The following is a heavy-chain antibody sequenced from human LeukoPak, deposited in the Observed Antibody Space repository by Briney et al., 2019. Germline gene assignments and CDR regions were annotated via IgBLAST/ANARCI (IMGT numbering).Heavy chain of an antibody. J-gene: IGHJ4*02. Sequence: PSETLSLTCTVSGGSISSSSYYWGWIRQPPGKGLEWIGSIYYSGSTYYNPSLKSRVTISVDTSKNQFSLKLNSVTAADSAMYYSATTATLDYSGQGTLVTVSS. CDR2: IYYSGST. V-gene: IGHV4-39*01. D-gene: IGHD5-18*01. CDR1: GGSISSSSYY. CDR3: ATTATLDY.